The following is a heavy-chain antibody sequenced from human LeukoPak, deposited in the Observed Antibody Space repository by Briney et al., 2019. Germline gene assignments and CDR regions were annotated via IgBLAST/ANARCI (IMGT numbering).Heavy chain of an antibody. D-gene: IGHD3-3*01. CDR3: AKGGFLEWLLADY. CDR1: GFTFSNYA. Sequence: GGSLRLSCAASGFTFSNYAMSWVRQAPGKGLEWVSAISGSGGTTNYADSVKGRFTISRDNSKNTLYLQMNSLRAEDTAVYYCAKGGFLEWLLADYWGQGTLVTVSS. CDR2: ISGSGGTT. J-gene: IGHJ4*02. V-gene: IGHV3-23*01.